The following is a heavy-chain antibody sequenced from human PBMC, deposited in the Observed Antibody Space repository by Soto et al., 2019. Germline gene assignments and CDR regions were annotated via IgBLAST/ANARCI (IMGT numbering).Heavy chain of an antibody. CDR2: INHSGST. Sequence: PSETLSLTCAVYGGSFSGYYWSWIRQPPGKGLEWIGEINHSGSTNYNPSLKSRVTISVDTSKNQFSLKLSSVTAADTAVYYCASYSSSAPVRYFDYWGQGTLVTVSS. V-gene: IGHV4-34*01. J-gene: IGHJ4*02. CDR3: ASYSSSAPVRYFDY. D-gene: IGHD6-6*01. CDR1: GGSFSGYY.